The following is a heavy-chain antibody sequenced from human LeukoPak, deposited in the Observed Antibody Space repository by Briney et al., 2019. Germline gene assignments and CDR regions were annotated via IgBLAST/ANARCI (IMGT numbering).Heavy chain of an antibody. D-gene: IGHD3-9*01. CDR3: ARVKTGDAFDI. CDR2: ISSSSRYI. Sequence: GGSLRLSCAASGFTFSSYSMNWVRQAPGKGLEWVSSISSSSRYIYYADSVKGRFTISRDNAKNSLYLQMNSLRAEDTAVYYCARVKTGDAFDIWGQGTMVTVSS. CDR1: GFTFSSYS. V-gene: IGHV3-21*01. J-gene: IGHJ3*02.